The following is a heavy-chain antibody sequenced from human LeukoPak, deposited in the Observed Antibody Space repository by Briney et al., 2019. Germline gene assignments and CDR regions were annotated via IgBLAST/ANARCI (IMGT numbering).Heavy chain of an antibody. V-gene: IGHV3-53*01. CDR1: GFTVSSNY. Sequence: GSLRLSCAASGFTVSSNYMSWVRQAPGKGLEWVSVIYSGGSTYYADSVKGRFTISRDNSKNTLYLQMNSLRAEDTAVYYCASSSYSSGWPYYFDYWGQGTLVTVSS. J-gene: IGHJ4*02. CDR3: ASSSYSSGWPYYFDY. CDR2: IYSGGST. D-gene: IGHD6-19*01.